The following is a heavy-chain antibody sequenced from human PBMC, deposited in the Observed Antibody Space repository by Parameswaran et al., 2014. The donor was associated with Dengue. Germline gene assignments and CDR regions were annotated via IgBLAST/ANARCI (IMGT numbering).Heavy chain of an antibody. D-gene: IGHD3-10*01. CDR2: LKPSAGGATT. V-gene: IGHV3-15*01. J-gene: IGHJ4*02. CDR3: APGGHYFHH. Sequence: VRQAPGKGLEWVGRLKPSAGGATTEYAAPVRGRFTISRDESKDTLFLQMDSLTTEDTAVYYCAPGGHYFHHWGLGTLVTVSS.